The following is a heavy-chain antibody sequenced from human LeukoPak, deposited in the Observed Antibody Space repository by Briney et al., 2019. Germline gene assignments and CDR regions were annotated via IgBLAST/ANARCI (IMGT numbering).Heavy chain of an antibody. V-gene: IGHV3-74*01. J-gene: IGHJ6*03. Sequence: GGSLRLSCAASGFTFSSYWMHWVRQAPGKGLVWVSRINSDGSSTSYADSVKGRFTISRDNAKNTLYLQMNSLRAEDTAVYYCARVGLRDDYYMDVCGKGKTVTVS. CDR3: ARVGLRDDYYMDV. CDR2: INSDGSST. CDR1: GFTFSSYW. D-gene: IGHD2-15*01.